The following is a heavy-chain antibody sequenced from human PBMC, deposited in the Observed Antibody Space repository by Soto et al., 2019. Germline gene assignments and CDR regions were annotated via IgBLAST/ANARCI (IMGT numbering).Heavy chain of an antibody. Sequence: PGGSLSLSFPGSGFRLSAQYITWVRPPQGKGLKLVGRSRDKPQGYSTAYAASVKGRFTTSRDESKNSAYLQMNSLKTEDTAVYYCVRATYFSDSSGYTRCLDYWGQGTLVTVSS. CDR2: SRDKPQGYST. V-gene: IGHV3-72*01. CDR1: GFRLSAQY. CDR3: VRATYFSDSSGYTRCLDY. J-gene: IGHJ4*02. D-gene: IGHD3-22*01.